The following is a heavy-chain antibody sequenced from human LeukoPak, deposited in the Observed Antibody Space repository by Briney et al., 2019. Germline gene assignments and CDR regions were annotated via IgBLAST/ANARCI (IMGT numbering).Heavy chain of an antibody. CDR2: INSSSSHT. J-gene: IGHJ4*02. CDR1: GFTFSSYS. V-gene: IGHV3-21*01. CDR3: ARTSTGFDY. Sequence: TPGGSLRLSCAASGFTFSSYSMNWVRQAPGKGLEWVSSINSSSSHTYYADSLRGRFTISRDNAKNSLYLQMNSLRVEDTAVYHCARTSTGFDYWGQGTLVTVSS. D-gene: IGHD2-8*02.